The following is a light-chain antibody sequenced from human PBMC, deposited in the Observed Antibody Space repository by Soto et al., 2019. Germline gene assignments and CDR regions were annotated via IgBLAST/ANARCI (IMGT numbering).Light chain of an antibody. CDR1: QSITRSL. CDR2: VAA. J-gene: IGKJ1*01. CDR3: HQYGVSPWT. Sequence: EMVLTQSPGTLSLSPGERATLSCRASQSITRSLLAWYQQKRGQAPRLIIYVAARTATGIPERLSGRASGPDFTLTISRLEPEDFALYYCHQYGVSPWTFGRGTKVDIK. V-gene: IGKV3-20*01.